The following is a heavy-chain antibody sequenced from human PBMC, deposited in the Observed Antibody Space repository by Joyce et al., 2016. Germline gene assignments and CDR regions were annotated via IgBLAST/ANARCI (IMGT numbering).Heavy chain of an antibody. CDR1: GGTFSSYA. Sequence: QVRLVQSGAEVKKPGSSVKVSCKASGGTFSSYAISWVRQAPGQGLEWMGGSIPIFGTANNAQKFQGRVTITADKSTSTAYMELSSLRSEDTAVYYCAGGYLTYYYDSSAYPDAFDIWGQGTMVTVSS. V-gene: IGHV1-69*06. D-gene: IGHD3-22*01. CDR3: AGGYLTYYYDSSAYPDAFDI. CDR2: SIPIFGTA. J-gene: IGHJ3*02.